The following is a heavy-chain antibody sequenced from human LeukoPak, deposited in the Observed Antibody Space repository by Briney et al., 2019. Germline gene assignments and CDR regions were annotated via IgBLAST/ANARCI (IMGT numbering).Heavy chain of an antibody. V-gene: IGHV3-23*01. Sequence: GGSLRLSCAASGFTFSSYAMSWVRQAPGKGLEWVSAISSSGGSTYYADSVKGRFTISRDNSKNTLYLQMNSLRAEDTAVYYCAKVGSSLSDRLNWFDPWGQGTLVTVSS. D-gene: IGHD6-13*01. CDR2: ISSSGGST. CDR1: GFTFSSYA. J-gene: IGHJ5*02. CDR3: AKVGSSLSDRLNWFDP.